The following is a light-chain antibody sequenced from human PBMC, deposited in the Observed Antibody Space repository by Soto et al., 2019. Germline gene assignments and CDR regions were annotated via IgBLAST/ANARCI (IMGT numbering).Light chain of an antibody. CDR3: QQYYNYPYT. V-gene: IGKV1-5*01. J-gene: IGKJ2*01. Sequence: DIQMTQSPSTLSASVGDRVTITCRASESISTWLAWYQQKSGKAPNLLIDDASSLESGVPARFSGRGSGTEFTRTISRLQPDDFANYYCQQYYNYPYTFGQGTKLEIK. CDR1: ESISTW. CDR2: DAS.